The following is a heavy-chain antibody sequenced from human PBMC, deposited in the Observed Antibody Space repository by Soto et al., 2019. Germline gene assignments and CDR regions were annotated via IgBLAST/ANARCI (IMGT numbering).Heavy chain of an antibody. D-gene: IGHD6-13*01. V-gene: IGHV4-30-2*01. CDR2: IYHSGST. CDR1: GGSISSGGYS. Sequence: SETLSLTCAVSGGSISSGGYSWSWIRQPPGKGLEWIGYIYHSGSTYYNPSLKSRVTISVDRSKNQFSLKLSSVTAADTAVYYCASVAAAEGEYFQHWGQGTLVTSPQ. J-gene: IGHJ1*01. CDR3: ASVAAAEGEYFQH.